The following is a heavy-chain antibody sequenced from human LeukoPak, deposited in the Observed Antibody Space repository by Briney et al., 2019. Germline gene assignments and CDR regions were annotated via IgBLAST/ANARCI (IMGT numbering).Heavy chain of an antibody. Sequence: PSETLSLTCAVYGGSFSGYYWSWIRQPPGKGLEWIGEINHSGGTNYNPSLKSRVTISVDTSKNQFSLRLSSVTAADTAVYYCAASKKYGSGSYYVYYMDVWGKGTTVTISS. D-gene: IGHD3-10*01. J-gene: IGHJ6*03. CDR1: GGSFSGYY. V-gene: IGHV4-34*01. CDR2: INHSGGT. CDR3: AASKKYGSGSYYVYYMDV.